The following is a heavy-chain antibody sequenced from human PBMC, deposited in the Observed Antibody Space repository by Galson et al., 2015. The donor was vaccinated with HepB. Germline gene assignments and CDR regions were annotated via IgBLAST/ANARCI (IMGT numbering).Heavy chain of an antibody. CDR2: ISYDGSNK. Sequence: SLRLSCAASGFTFSSYAMHWVRQAPGKGLEWVAVISYDGSNKYYADSVKGRFTISRDNSENTLYLQMNSLRAEDTAVYYCASVYDFWSGYSTRTSNPDYWGQGTLVTVSS. CDR3: ASVYDFWSGYSTRTSNPDY. D-gene: IGHD3-3*01. CDR1: GFTFSSYA. J-gene: IGHJ4*02. V-gene: IGHV3-30-3*01.